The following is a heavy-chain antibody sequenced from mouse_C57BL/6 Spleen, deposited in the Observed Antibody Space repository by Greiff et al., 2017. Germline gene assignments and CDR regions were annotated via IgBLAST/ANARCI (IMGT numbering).Heavy chain of an antibody. V-gene: IGHV1-64*01. CDR3: ARREDYAMDY. Sequence: QVQLQQPRAELVKPGASVKLSCKASGYTFTSYWMHWVKQRPGQGLEWIGMIHPNSGSTNYNEKFKSKATLTVDKSSSTAYMQLSSLTSEDSAVYYCARREDYAMDYWGQGTSVTVSS. J-gene: IGHJ4*01. CDR2: IHPNSGST. CDR1: GYTFTSYW.